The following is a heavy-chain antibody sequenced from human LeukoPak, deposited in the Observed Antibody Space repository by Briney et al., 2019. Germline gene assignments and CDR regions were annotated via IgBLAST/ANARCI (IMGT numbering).Heavy chain of an antibody. D-gene: IGHD4-23*01. Sequence: GGSLRLSCAASGFTFNIYNMNWVRQAPGKGLEWVSAIIGSGTKTYYADSVRGRFTISRDNSKNTLSLPMSSLRAEDTAVYYCAKAEWELLSYFDYWGQGMLVIVSS. CDR1: GFTFNIYN. V-gene: IGHV3-23*01. CDR3: AKAEWELLSYFDY. J-gene: IGHJ4*02. CDR2: IIGSGTKT.